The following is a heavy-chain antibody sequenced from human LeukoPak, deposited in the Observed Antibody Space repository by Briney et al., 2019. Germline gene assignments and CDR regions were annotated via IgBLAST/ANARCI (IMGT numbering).Heavy chain of an antibody. D-gene: IGHD5-12*01. J-gene: IGHJ5*02. CDR3: AGLNVASGWFDP. CDR1: GGSLSGYY. CDR2: INHSGST. Sequence: PSETLSLTCAVYGGSLSGYYWSWIRQPPGKGVEWIGEINHSGSTNYNPSLKSRVTISVDTSKNQFSLKLSSVTAADTAVYYCAGLNVASGWFDPWGQGTLVTVSS. V-gene: IGHV4-34*01.